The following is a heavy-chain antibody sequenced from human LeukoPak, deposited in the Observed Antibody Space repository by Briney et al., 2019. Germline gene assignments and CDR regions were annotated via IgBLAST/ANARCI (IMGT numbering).Heavy chain of an antibody. V-gene: IGHV4-59*01. CDR3: ARTLFSGWTQYYFDY. Sequence: SETLSLTCTVSGGSISSYYWSWIRQPPGKGLEWIGYIYYSGSTNYNPSLKSRVTISVDTSKNQFSLKLSSVTAADTAVCYCARTLFSGWTQYYFDYWGQGTLVTVSS. D-gene: IGHD6-25*01. CDR1: GGSISSYY. CDR2: IYYSGST. J-gene: IGHJ4*02.